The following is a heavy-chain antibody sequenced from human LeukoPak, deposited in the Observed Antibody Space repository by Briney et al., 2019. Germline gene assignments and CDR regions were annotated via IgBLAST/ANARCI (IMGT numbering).Heavy chain of an antibody. CDR3: ARTPIFTGGSGDWGAFDI. CDR1: GGSISSGSYY. J-gene: IGHJ3*02. V-gene: IGHV4-39*07. D-gene: IGHD2-8*02. Sequence: SETLSLTCTVSGGSISSGSYYWSWIRQPAGKGLEWIGSIYYSGSTYYNPSLKSRVTISVDTSKNQFSLKLSSVTAADTAVYYCARTPIFTGGSGDWGAFDIWGQGTMVTVSS. CDR2: IYYSGST.